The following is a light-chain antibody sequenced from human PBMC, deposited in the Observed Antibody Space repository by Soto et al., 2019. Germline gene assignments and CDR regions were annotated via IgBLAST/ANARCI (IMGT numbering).Light chain of an antibody. CDR2: GPS. J-gene: IGKJ5*01. CDR1: QSVSSSY. V-gene: IGKV3-20*01. CDR3: HQYGSSPIT. Sequence: EIVLTQSPGTLPLSPGERATLSCRASQSVSSSYLAWYQHKPGQAPRLLIYGPSSRATGVPDRFSGSASGTEFTLTISRLEPEDFAVYFCHQYGSSPITFGQGTRLEIK.